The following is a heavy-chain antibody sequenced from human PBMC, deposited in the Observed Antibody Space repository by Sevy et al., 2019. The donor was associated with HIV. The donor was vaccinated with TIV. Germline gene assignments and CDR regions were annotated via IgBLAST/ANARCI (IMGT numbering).Heavy chain of an antibody. D-gene: IGHD2-15*01. J-gene: IGHJ6*02. V-gene: IGHV3-53*01. CDR3: ASVGYGRGGTCFSGFYYAMDV. CDR2: VYSCGAT. CDR1: GFTLTNEF. Sequence: GGSLRLSCAVSGFTLTNEFFSWVRQAPGKGLEWVGVVYSCGATYYADSVKGRFTISRDKSKSTRYLQLKSLRAEDTAVYYWASVGYGRGGTCFSGFYYAMDVWGQGTTVTVSS.